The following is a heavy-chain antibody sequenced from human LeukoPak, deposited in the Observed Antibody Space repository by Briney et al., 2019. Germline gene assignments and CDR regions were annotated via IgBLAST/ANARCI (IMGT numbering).Heavy chain of an antibody. Sequence: GGSLRLSCAASGFSFDDYGMSWVRHAPGKGLEWVSGINWNGGSTGYGDSVKGRFTISRDNARNSLYLQMNSLRAEDTALYYCARGLEITIFGVVIIWGSFDYWGQGTLVTVSS. J-gene: IGHJ4*02. CDR3: ARGLEITIFGVVIIWGSFDY. V-gene: IGHV3-20*04. CDR1: GFSFDDYG. D-gene: IGHD3-3*01. CDR2: INWNGGST.